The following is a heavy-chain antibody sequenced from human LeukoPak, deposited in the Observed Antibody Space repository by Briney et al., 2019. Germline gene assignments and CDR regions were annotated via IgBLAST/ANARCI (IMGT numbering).Heavy chain of an antibody. CDR1: GGSISSYY. CDR3: ARVGFREPAFDY. V-gene: IGHV4-59*01. CDR2: IYYSGNT. Sequence: SETLSLTCTVSGGSISSYYWSWIRQPPGKGLEWIGYIYYSGNTNYNPSLKSRVTISVDTSKNQFSLKPSSVTAADTAVYYCARVGFREPAFDYWGQGTLVTVSS. J-gene: IGHJ4*02. D-gene: IGHD3-10*01.